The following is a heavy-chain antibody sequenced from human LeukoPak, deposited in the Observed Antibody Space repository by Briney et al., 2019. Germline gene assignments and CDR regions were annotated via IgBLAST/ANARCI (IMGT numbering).Heavy chain of an antibody. D-gene: IGHD4-17*01. CDR1: GFTFSSYE. CDR3: AKEIWPTVTTPGRTYFDY. CDR2: IKQEGGEI. V-gene: IGHV3-7*01. J-gene: IGHJ4*02. Sequence: GGSLRLSCAASGFTFSSYEMNWVRQAPGKGLEWVANIKQEGGEIYYVDSVKGRFTISRDNAKNSVYLHMNSLGAEDTAVYYCAKEIWPTVTTPGRTYFDYWGQGTLVTVSS.